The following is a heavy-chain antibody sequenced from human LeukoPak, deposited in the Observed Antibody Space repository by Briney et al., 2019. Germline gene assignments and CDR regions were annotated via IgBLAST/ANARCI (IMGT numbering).Heavy chain of an antibody. J-gene: IGHJ4*02. Sequence: GGSLRLSCAASGFTFSSHAMHWVRQAPGKGLEWVAVISYDGSNKKYADSVKGRFTISRDNAENTLYLQMNNLRPDDTAFYFCVKEGVEYSYSYGDYWGQGTLVTVSS. V-gene: IGHV3-30*04. CDR3: VKEGVEYSYSYGDY. CDR2: ISYDGSNK. D-gene: IGHD3-16*01. CDR1: GFTFSSHA.